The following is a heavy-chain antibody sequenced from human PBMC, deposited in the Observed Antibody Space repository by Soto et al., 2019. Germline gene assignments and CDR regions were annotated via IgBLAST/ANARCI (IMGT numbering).Heavy chain of an antibody. CDR1: GFTFSSYA. CDR3: AKSRANYYYYGMDV. Sequence: EVQLLESGGGLVQPGGSLRLSCAASGFTFSSYAMSWVRQAPGKGLEWVSAISGSGGSTYYADSVKGRFTISRDNSKNTLYLQMKSLRAEDTAVYYCAKSRANYYYYGMDVWGQGTTVTVSS. CDR2: ISGSGGST. V-gene: IGHV3-23*01. J-gene: IGHJ6*02. D-gene: IGHD6-13*01.